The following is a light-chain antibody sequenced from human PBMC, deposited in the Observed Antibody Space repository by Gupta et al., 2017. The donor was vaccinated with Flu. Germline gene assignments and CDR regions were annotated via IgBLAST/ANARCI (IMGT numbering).Light chain of an antibody. CDR2: GAS. J-gene: IGKJ2*01. CDR3: QQHDKLPPYT. Sequence: TLSFASVERAALTCRASHRVSSSYLSWYPQKPGQAPRLLISGASTRATGIPARFSGSGSGTDFTLTISSLQPEDFAFYYCQQHDKLPPYTFGQGTKMEIK. CDR1: HRVSSSY. V-gene: IGKV3D-7*01.